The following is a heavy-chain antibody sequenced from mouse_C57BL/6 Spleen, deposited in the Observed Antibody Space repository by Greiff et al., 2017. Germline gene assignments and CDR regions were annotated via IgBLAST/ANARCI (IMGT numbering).Heavy chain of an antibody. CDR1: GFTFTDYY. J-gene: IGHJ4*01. V-gene: IGHV7-3*01. CDR3: ARSIGLRAMDY. D-gene: IGHD3-1*01. CDR2: IRNKANGYTT. Sequence: EVQVVESGGGLVQPGGSLSLSCAASGFTFTDYYMSWVRQPPGKALEWLGFIRNKANGYTTEYSASVKGRFTISRDNSQSILYLQMNALRAEDSATYYCARSIGLRAMDYWGQGTSGTVSS.